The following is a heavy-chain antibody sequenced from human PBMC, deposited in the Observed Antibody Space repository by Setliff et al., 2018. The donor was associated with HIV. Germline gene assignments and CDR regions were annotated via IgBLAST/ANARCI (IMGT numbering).Heavy chain of an antibody. CDR1: GYTFTNYA. Sequence: SVKVSCKASGYTFTNYAMNWLRQAPGQGLEWMGGIIPIFGTANYAQKFQGRVTITADESTSTAYMELSSLRSEDTAVYYCARDRVAQCWFDPWGQGTQVTVSS. CDR2: IIPIFGTA. D-gene: IGHD3-10*01. J-gene: IGHJ5*02. CDR3: ARDRVAQCWFDP. V-gene: IGHV1-69*13.